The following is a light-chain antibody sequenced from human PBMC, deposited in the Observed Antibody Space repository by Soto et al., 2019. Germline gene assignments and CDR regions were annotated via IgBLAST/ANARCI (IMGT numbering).Light chain of an antibody. Sequence: DIQMTQSPSTLSASVGDRVTITCRASQTISFSLAWYQQKSGKAPKLLIYDASTLQSGVPSRFSGSGSGTDFTLTISCLQSEDFATYYCQQYYSYQTFGQGTKVDIK. J-gene: IGKJ1*01. CDR1: QTISFS. V-gene: IGKV1-5*01. CDR3: QQYYSYQT. CDR2: DAS.